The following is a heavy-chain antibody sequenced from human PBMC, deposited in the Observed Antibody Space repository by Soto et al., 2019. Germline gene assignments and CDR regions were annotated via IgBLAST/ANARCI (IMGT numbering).Heavy chain of an antibody. J-gene: IGHJ4*02. V-gene: IGHV4-59*01. Sequence: QVQLQESGPGLVKPSETLSLTCTVSGGSISSYYWSWIRQPPGKGLERIGYIYYSGSTNYNPSLTRRDTITEATSKNQVSLKLSAVTAADTAVYYGASPRYSGYHSLDYWGQGTLVTVSS. CDR2: IYYSGST. CDR3: ASPRYSGYHSLDY. D-gene: IGHD5-12*01. CDR1: GGSISSYY.